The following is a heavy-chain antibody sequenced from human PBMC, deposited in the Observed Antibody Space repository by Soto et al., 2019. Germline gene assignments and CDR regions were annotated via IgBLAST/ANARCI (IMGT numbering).Heavy chain of an antibody. CDR3: ARDGSGSPGATDY. V-gene: IGHV4-4*02. CDR2: VYYNGNT. J-gene: IGHJ4*02. Sequence: QVQLQESGPGLVKPSGTLSLTCAVSGDSISTNNWWSWVRQSPEKGLEWIGEVYYNGNTNYNPSLKSRATISVDTSKNQFSLKLSSVTAADTAVYYCARDGSGSPGATDYWGQGNLVTVSS. D-gene: IGHD1-26*01. CDR1: GDSISTNNW.